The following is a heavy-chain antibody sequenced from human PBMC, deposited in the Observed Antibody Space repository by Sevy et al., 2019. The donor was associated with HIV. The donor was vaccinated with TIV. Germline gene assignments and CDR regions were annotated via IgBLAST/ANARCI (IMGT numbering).Heavy chain of an antibody. J-gene: IGHJ4*02. D-gene: IGHD1-26*01. CDR3: ARCEATTDY. Sequence: GGSLRLSCAASGLSFSGYWMSWVRQAPGKGLEWVANIKEDGSEKYYVDSVKGRFVISRDNAKNSLYLQMNRLRAEDTAVYYCARCEATTDYWGQGTLVTVSS. V-gene: IGHV3-7*01. CDR2: IKEDGSEK. CDR1: GLSFSGYW.